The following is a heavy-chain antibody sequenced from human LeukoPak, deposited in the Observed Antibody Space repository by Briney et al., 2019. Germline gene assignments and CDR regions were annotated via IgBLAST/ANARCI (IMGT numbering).Heavy chain of an antibody. CDR1: GYTLTDLS. V-gene: IGHV1-24*01. CDR3: ARDSDGGPLYYFDY. D-gene: IGHD3-10*01. CDR2: LDPEDGER. J-gene: IGHJ4*02. Sequence: GASVKVSCKVSGYTLTDLSMHWVRQAPGKGLEWMGGLDPEDGERLYAQKFQGTVTMTEDTSTDTAYMELSSLRSEDTAVYYCARDSDGGPLYYFDYWGQGTLVTVSS.